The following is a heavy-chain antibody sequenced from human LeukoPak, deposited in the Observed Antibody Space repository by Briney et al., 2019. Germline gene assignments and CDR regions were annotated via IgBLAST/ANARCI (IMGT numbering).Heavy chain of an antibody. D-gene: IGHD1-26*01. Sequence: PGGSLRLSCEASGFTFSSYSMNWVRQAPGKGLEWVSSISSSSSYIYYADSVKGRFTISRDNAKNSLYLQMNSLRDEDTAVYYCASSGSYRFDYWGQGTLVTVSS. CDR2: ISSSSSYI. CDR1: GFTFSSYS. V-gene: IGHV3-21*01. CDR3: ASSGSYRFDY. J-gene: IGHJ4*02.